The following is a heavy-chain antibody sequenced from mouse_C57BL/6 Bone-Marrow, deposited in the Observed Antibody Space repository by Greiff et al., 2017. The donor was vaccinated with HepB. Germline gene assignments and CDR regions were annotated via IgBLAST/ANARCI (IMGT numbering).Heavy chain of an antibody. V-gene: IGHV1-81*01. CDR1: GYTFTSYG. J-gene: IGHJ2*01. CDR2: IYPRSGNT. CDR3: APLITTVVAPRYFDY. D-gene: IGHD1-1*01. Sequence: QVQLQQSGAELARPGASVKLSCKASGYTFTSYGISWVKQRTGQGLEWIGEIYPRSGNTYYNEKFKGKATLTADKSSSTAYMELRSLTSEDSAVYFCAPLITTVVAPRYFDYWGQGTTLTVSS.